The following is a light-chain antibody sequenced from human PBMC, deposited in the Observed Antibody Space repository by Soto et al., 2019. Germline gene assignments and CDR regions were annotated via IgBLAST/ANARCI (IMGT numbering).Light chain of an antibody. CDR3: QQSYSTLIP. V-gene: IGKV1-39*01. J-gene: IGKJ5*01. Sequence: DIQMTQSPSSLSASVGDRVTITCRASQSISSYLNWYQQKPGKAPKLLIYAASSLQSGFPSRFSGSGSGTDFTFTISILHPEDFATYNCQQSYSTLIPFGQGTRLEIK. CDR1: QSISSY. CDR2: AAS.